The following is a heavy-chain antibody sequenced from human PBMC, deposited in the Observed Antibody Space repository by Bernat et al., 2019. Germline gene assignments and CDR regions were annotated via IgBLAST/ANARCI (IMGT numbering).Heavy chain of an antibody. J-gene: IGHJ6*02. CDR2: ISSSSSYT. D-gene: IGHD1-1*01. CDR3: ANTRGSGTTSPDYYYYYGMDV. Sequence: QVQLVESGGGLVKPGGSLRLSCAASGFTFSDYYMSWIRQAPGKGLEWVSYISSSSSYTNYADSVKGRFTISRDNAKNSLYLQMNSLRAEDTAVYYCANTRGSGTTSPDYYYYYGMDVWGQGTTVTVSS. V-gene: IGHV3-11*06. CDR1: GFTFSDYY.